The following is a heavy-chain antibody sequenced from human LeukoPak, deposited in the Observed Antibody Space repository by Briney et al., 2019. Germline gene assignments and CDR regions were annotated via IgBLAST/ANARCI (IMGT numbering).Heavy chain of an antibody. CDR2: IYTSGST. CDR3: ARASTSYYYYMDV. Sequence: PSETLSLTCTVSGGSISSGSYYWRWIRQPAGKGLEWIGRIYTSGSTNYNPSLKSRVTISVDTSKNQFSLKLSSVTAAGTAVYYCARASTSYYYYMDVWGKGTTVTISS. D-gene: IGHD2-2*01. V-gene: IGHV4-61*02. J-gene: IGHJ6*03. CDR1: GGSISSGSYY.